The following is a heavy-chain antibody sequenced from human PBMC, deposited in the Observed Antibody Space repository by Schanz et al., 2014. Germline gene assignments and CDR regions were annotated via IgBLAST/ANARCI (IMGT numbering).Heavy chain of an antibody. J-gene: IGHJ6*02. V-gene: IGHV3-30*04. CDR1: GFSFSGFA. CDR2: VSHDGFTK. D-gene: IGHD3-16*01. Sequence: QVQLEESGGGVVQPGGSLRLSCVASGFSFSGFAVHWVRQAPGKGLEWVSIVSHDGFTKHYADSVKGRFTISRDDAKNSLYLQMNSLRAEDTALYYCAKDRQNRVNRVGYYYGMDVWGQGTTVTVSS. CDR3: AKDRQNRVNRVGYYYGMDV.